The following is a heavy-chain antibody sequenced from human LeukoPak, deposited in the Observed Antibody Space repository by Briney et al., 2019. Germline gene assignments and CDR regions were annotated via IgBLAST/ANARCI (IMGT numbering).Heavy chain of an antibody. Sequence: SQTLSLTCAVYGGSFSGYYCSSIRHPPGNWLEWIGEINQSGSTNYNPSLKSRVTISVDPSKNQFSLKLSSVTDADTAVYYCARGLLRWFRVGRAFDIWGQGTMVPVSS. CDR1: GGSFSGYY. D-gene: IGHD3-10*01. J-gene: IGHJ3*02. V-gene: IGHV4-34*01. CDR3: ARGLLRWFRVGRAFDI. CDR2: INQSGST.